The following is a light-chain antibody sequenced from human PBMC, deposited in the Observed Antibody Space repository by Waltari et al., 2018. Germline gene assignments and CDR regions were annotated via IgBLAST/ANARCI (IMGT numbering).Light chain of an antibody. CDR1: RRYCGSYNL. CDR2: EVS. Sequence: QSALTPPAPVSGSPGQSITIPFTGTRRYCGSYNLVSWYHKHPCKAPKLMIYEVSTRPSGVSNPCAGSKSGNTASLTISGLQAEDEADYYCCSYAGSSTLVFGGGTKLTVL. CDR3: CSYAGSSTLV. V-gene: IGLV2-23*02. J-gene: IGLJ3*02.